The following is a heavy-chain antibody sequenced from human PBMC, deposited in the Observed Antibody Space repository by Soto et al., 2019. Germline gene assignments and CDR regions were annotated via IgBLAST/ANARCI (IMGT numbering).Heavy chain of an antibody. CDR3: SRGYPPRDQLGNLPGAF. D-gene: IGHD1-1*01. Sequence: ASVKGSCKASGYTFTSYYIQWVRQAPGQGLEWMGIINPSGGSTNYAQKFQGRVTMTRDTSTSTVYMELSSLRSEDTAIYYCSRGYPPRDQLGNLPGAFWGQGTLVTVSS. J-gene: IGHJ4*02. V-gene: IGHV1-46*03. CDR2: INPSGGST. CDR1: GYTFTSYY.